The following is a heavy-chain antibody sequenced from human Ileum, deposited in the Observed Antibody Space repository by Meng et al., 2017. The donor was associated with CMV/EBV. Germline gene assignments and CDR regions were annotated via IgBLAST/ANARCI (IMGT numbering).Heavy chain of an antibody. J-gene: IGHJ5*02. CDR2: ITPIFGTT. CDR1: TFSNYA. Sequence: TFSNYAINWVRQAPGQGLEWMGGITPIFGTTNYSQKFLGRVTITTDESTSTAYMELSSLRFEDTAVYYCARGGYCSSTTCYGRWFDPWGQGTLVTVSS. CDR3: ARGGYCSSTTCYGRWFDP. D-gene: IGHD2-2*01. V-gene: IGHV1-69*05.